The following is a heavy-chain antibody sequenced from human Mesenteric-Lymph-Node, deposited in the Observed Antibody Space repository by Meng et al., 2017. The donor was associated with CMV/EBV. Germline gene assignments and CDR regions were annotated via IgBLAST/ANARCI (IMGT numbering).Heavy chain of an antibody. J-gene: IGHJ6*02. CDR3: ARLPADYYHGMDV. Sequence: GSLRLSCAASGFTFSSYSMNWVRQAPGKGLEWIGEINHSGSTNYNPALKSRVTISVDTSKNQFSLKLSSVTAADTAVYYCARLPADYYHGMDVWGQGTTVTVSS. CDR2: INHSGST. V-gene: IGHV4-34*01. CDR1: GFTFSSYS.